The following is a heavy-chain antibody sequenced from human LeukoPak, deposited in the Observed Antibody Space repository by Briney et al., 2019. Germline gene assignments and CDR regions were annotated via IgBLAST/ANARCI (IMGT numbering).Heavy chain of an antibody. J-gene: IGHJ3*02. V-gene: IGHV1-69*05. CDR3: ASGEYDYVWGSYRYVAFHI. CDR1: GGTFSSYA. CDR2: IIPIFGTA. Sequence: SVKVSCKASGGTFSSYAISWVRQALGQGLEWMRGIIPIFGTANYAQKFQGRVTITTDESTSTAYMELSSLRSEDTAVYYCASGEYDYVWGSYRYVAFHIWGQGTMVTVSS. D-gene: IGHD3-16*02.